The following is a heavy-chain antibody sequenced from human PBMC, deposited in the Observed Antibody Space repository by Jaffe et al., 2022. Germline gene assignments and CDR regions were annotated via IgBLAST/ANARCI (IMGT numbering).Heavy chain of an antibody. CDR1: GGSISSGSYY. D-gene: IGHD6-13*01. CDR3: AREMAAAGENWFDP. Sequence: QVQLQESGPGLVKPSQTLSLTCTVSGGSISSGSYYWSWIRQPAGKGLEWIGRIYTSGSTNYNPSLKSRVTISVDTSKNQFSLKLSSVTAADTAVYYCAREMAAAGENWFDPWGQGTLVTVSS. V-gene: IGHV4-61*02. CDR2: IYTSGST. J-gene: IGHJ5*02.